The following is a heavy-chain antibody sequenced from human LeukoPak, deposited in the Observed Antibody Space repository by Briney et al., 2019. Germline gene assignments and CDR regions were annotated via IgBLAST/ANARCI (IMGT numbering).Heavy chain of an antibody. CDR3: ARDPGSGYSFLYYFDY. J-gene: IGHJ4*02. D-gene: IGHD5-18*01. CDR2: INPNSGGT. Sequence: ASVKVSCKASGYTFTGYYMHWVRQAPGQGLEWMGWINPNSGGTDYAQKFQGRVTMTRDTSISTAYMELSRLRSDDTAVYYCARDPGSGYSFLYYFDYWGQGTLVTVSS. CDR1: GYTFTGYY. V-gene: IGHV1-2*02.